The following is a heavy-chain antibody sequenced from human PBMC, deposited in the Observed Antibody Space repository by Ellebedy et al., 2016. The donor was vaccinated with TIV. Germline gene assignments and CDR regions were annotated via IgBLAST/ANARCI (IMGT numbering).Heavy chain of an antibody. CDR3: ARHLGSGGDFDY. V-gene: IGHV5-10-1*01. CDR2: IDPSDSYT. Sequence: GESLKISCNVSGYSFTNYWISWVRQMPGKGLEWLGQIDPSDSYTRYSPSVQGHITMSTDKSISVAYLQWSSLQASDTALYYCARHLGSGGDFDYWGQGTLLTVSS. D-gene: IGHD3-10*01. J-gene: IGHJ4*02. CDR1: GYSFTNYW.